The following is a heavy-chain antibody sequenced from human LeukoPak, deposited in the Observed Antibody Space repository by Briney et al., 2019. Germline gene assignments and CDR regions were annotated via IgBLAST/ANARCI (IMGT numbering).Heavy chain of an antibody. CDR3: AKDESYYDFWSGYYKGLNYFDY. D-gene: IGHD3-3*01. J-gene: IGHJ4*02. V-gene: IGHV3-33*06. CDR1: GFTFSSYG. CDR2: IWYDGSNK. Sequence: GGSLRLSCAASGFTFSSYGMHWVRQAPGKGLEWVAVIWYDGSNKYYADSVKGRFTISRDNSKNTLYLQMNSLRAEDTAVYYCAKDESYYDFWSGYYKGLNYFDYWGQGTLVTVSS.